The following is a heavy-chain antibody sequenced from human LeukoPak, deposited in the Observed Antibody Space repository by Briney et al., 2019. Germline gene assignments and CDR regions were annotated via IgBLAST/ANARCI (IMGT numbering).Heavy chain of an antibody. Sequence: GGSLSLSCAVSGFTFDDYAMHWVRQVPGKGLEWVSGINWNSDSIGYADSVKGRFTTSRDNAKNSLYLQMNSLRAEDTAFYYCAINGGGDSGYGNFDYWGQGTLVTVSS. V-gene: IGHV3-9*01. J-gene: IGHJ4*02. D-gene: IGHD5-12*01. CDR3: AINGGGDSGYGNFDY. CDR1: GFTFDDYA. CDR2: INWNSDSI.